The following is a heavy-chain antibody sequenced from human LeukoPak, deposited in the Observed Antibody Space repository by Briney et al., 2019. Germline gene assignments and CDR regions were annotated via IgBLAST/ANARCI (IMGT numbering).Heavy chain of an antibody. CDR2: IYYSGST. J-gene: IGHJ4*02. CDR1: GGSISSSSYY. V-gene: IGHV4-39*07. CDR3: ARDQDSSGWYY. Sequence: SETLSLTCTVSGGSISSSSYYWGWIRQPPGKGLEWIGSIYYSGSTYYNPSLKSRVTISVDTSKNQFSLKLSSVTAADTAVYYCARDQDSSGWYYWGQGTLVTVSS. D-gene: IGHD6-19*01.